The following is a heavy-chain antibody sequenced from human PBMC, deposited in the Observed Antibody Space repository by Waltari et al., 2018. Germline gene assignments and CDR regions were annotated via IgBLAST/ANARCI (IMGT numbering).Heavy chain of an antibody. CDR1: GYSISSGYY. CDR3: ARQGAAAGLFDY. J-gene: IGHJ4*02. D-gene: IGHD6-13*01. CDR2: IYHSGST. Sequence: QVQLQESGPGLVKPSETLSLTCAVSGYSISSGYYWGWIRQPPGEGLEWIGSIYHSGSTYYNPSLKSRVTISVDTSKNQFSLKLSSVTAADTAVYYCARQGAAAGLFDYWGQGTLVTVSS. V-gene: IGHV4-38-2*01.